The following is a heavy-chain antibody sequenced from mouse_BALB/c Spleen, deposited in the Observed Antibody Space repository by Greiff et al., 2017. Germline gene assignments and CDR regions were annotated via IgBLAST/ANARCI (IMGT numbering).Heavy chain of an antibody. J-gene: IGHJ2*01. V-gene: IGHV3-2*02. CDR2: ISYSGST. CDR1: GYSITSDYA. CDR3: ARCPDGYYPFFGY. Sequence: EVKLQESGPGLVKPSQSLSLTCTVTGYSITSDYAWNWIRQFPGNKLEWMGYISYSGSTSYNPSLKSRISITRDTSKNQFFLQLNSVTTEDTATYYCARCPDGYYPFFGYWGQGTTLTVSS. D-gene: IGHD2-3*01.